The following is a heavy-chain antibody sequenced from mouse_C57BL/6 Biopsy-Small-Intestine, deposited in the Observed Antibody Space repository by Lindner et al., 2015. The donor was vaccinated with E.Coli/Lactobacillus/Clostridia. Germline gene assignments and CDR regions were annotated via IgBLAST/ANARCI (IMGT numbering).Heavy chain of an antibody. CDR2: INPSTGGT. V-gene: IGHV1-42*01. Sequence: VQLQESGPELVKPGASVKISCKASGYSFTGYYMNWVKQSPEKSLEWIGEINPSTGGTTYDQKFKAKATLTVDKSSSTAYMQLKSLTSEDSAVYYCAIYDGYYCYAMDYWGQGTSVTVSS. CDR1: GYSFTGYY. J-gene: IGHJ4*01. CDR3: AIYDGYYCYAMDY. D-gene: IGHD2-3*01.